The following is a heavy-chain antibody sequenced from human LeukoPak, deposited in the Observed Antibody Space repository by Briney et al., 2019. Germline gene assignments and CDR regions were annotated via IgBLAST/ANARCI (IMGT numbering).Heavy chain of an antibody. CDR1: GDSISSSSYY. CDR3: ARHAIPPYYGPNSEVGY. D-gene: IGHD3-22*01. V-gene: IGHV4-39*01. Sequence: SETLSLTCTVSGDSISSSSYYWGWIRQPPGKGLEWIGSIYYSGSTYYNPSLKSRVTISVDTSKNQFSLKLSSVTAADTAVYYCARHAIPPYYGPNSEVGYWGQGTLVTVSS. CDR2: IYYSGST. J-gene: IGHJ4*02.